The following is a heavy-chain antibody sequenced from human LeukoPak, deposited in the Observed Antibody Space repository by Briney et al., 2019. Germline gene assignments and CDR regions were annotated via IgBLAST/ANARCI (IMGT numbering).Heavy chain of an antibody. CDR2: ISGSGGST. D-gene: IGHD3-9*01. V-gene: IGHV3-23*01. J-gene: IGHJ6*04. Sequence: GGSLRLSCAASGFTFSSYAMSWVRQAPGKGLEWVSAISGSGGSTYYADSVKGRFTISRDNSKNTLYLQMNSLRAEDTAVYYCEKDGPWYYDFLPVSPGPAYGRDVGGKGTPVPVPP. CDR3: EKDGPWYYDFLPVSPGPAYGRDV. CDR1: GFTFSSYA.